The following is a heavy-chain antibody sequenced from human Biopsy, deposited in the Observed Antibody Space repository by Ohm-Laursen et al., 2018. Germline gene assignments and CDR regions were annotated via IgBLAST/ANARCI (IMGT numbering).Heavy chain of an antibody. Sequence: SVKVSCKASGYTFTSYEINWVRQATGQGLEWMGWMNPDSGNTGYAQNFQGRVTMTRNTSISTAYMELSSLRSEDTAVYFCARADPPLFYYGSGSSNWFDPWGQGTLVIVSS. CDR1: GYTFTSYE. D-gene: IGHD3-10*01. J-gene: IGHJ5*02. V-gene: IGHV1-8*01. CDR2: MNPDSGNT. CDR3: ARADPPLFYYGSGSSNWFDP.